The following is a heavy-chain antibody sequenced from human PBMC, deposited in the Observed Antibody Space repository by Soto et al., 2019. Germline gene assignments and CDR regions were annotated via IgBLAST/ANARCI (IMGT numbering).Heavy chain of an antibody. Sequence: SETLSLTCTVSGGSISSYYWSWIRQPPGKGLEWIGYIYYSGSTNYNPSLKSRVTISVDTSKNQFSLKLSSVTAADTAVYYCASCPLRYFVWVSRGDYYYMDVWGQGTTVIGSS. CDR3: ASCPLRYFVWVSRGDYYYMDV. J-gene: IGHJ6*03. D-gene: IGHD3-9*01. V-gene: IGHV4-59*01. CDR2: IYYSGST. CDR1: GGSISSYY.